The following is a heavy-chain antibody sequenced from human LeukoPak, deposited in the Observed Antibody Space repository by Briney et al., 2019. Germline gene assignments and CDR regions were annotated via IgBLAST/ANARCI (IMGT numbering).Heavy chain of an antibody. V-gene: IGHV4-61*02. Sequence: SETLSLTCTVSGGSISSGSYYWSWIRQPAGKGLEWIGRIYTSGSTNYNPSLKSRVTISVDTSKNQFSLKLSSVTAADTAVYYCARLENSRAFDIWGQGTMVTVSS. CDR1: GGSISSGSYY. D-gene: IGHD6-6*01. CDR2: IYTSGST. J-gene: IGHJ3*02. CDR3: ARLENSRAFDI.